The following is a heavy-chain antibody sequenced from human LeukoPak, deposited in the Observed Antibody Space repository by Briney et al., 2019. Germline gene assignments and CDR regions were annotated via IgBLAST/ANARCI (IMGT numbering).Heavy chain of an antibody. CDR1: GFTFSTYT. D-gene: IGHD5-12*01. CDR2: ISSSGEYI. Sequence: GGSLRLSCAASGFTFSTYTMNWVRQAPGKGLEWVSSISSSGEYIYYTDSVEGRFTISRDNAKNSLYLQMNGLRAEDAAVYFCSRGRGSGYVPFDFWGQGTLVTVSS. J-gene: IGHJ4*02. CDR3: SRGRGSGYVPFDF. V-gene: IGHV3-21*01.